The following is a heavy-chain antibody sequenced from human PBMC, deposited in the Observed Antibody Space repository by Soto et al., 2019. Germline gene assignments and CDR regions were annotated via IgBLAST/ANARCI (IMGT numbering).Heavy chain of an antibody. Sequence: EVQLVESGGGLVQPGGSLRLSCAASGFNFISHWIHWVRQAPGKGLVWVSRINVDGSNRNYADSVKGRFTISRDNAKNTEYLQMNSLRADDTAVYFCARGIYQKYGMDVWGQGTTV. D-gene: IGHD3-3*02. CDR1: GFNFISHW. J-gene: IGHJ6*02. V-gene: IGHV3-74*01. CDR3: ARGIYQKYGMDV. CDR2: INVDGSNR.